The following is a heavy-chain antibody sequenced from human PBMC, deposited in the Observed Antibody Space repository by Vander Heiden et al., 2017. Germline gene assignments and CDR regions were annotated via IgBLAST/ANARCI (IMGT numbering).Heavy chain of an antibody. CDR3: ARETRRIAAAAPHYYYYYGMDV. CDR2: INSDGSST. CDR1: GFTFSSYW. J-gene: IGHJ6*02. V-gene: IGHV3-74*01. Sequence: EVQLVESGGGLVQPGGSLRLSCAASGFTFSSYWMHWVRQAPGKGLVWVSRINSDGSSTSDADSVKGRFTISRDNAKNTLYLQMNSLRAEDTAVYYCARETRRIAAAAPHYYYYYGMDVWGQGTTVTVSS. D-gene: IGHD6-13*01.